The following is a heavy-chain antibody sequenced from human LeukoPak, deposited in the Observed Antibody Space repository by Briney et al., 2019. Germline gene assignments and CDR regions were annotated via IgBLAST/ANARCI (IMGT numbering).Heavy chain of an antibody. J-gene: IGHJ4*02. V-gene: IGHV4-61*01. CDR1: GGSVSSGNYY. CDR3: ARGRGYSLIYYFDY. D-gene: IGHD5-18*01. Sequence: SETLSLTCTVSGGSVSSGNYYWSWIRQPPGKGLEWIGYIYNSGSTNYNPSLKSRVTISVDTSKNQFSLKLTSVTAADTAVYYCARGRGYSLIYYFDYWGQGTLVTVSS. CDR2: IYNSGST.